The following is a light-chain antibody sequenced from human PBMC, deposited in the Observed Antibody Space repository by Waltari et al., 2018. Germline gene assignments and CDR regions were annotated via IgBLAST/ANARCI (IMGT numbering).Light chain of an antibody. CDR1: NSNIGAGYD. J-gene: IGLJ3*02. V-gene: IGLV1-40*01. CDR3: QSYDSSLSGL. CDR2: GNT. Sequence: QSVLTQPPSVSGAPGQRVTISCTGSNSNIGAGYDVHWYQQLPGTAPILLIYGNTSRPSGVPDRFAGSKSGTSASLAITGLQAEDEADYYCQSYDSSLSGLFGGGTKLTVL.